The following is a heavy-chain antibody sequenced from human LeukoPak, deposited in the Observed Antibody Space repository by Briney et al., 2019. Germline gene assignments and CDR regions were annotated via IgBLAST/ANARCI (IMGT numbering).Heavy chain of an antibody. CDR3: ARSGLVVVPPQFVDY. Sequence: PGGALRPSCAASGFTFSSYDMTWVRQAPGRGLEWVSSISSSSSYIYYADSVKGRFTISRDNAKNSLYLQMNSLRAEDTAVYYCARSGLVVVPPQFVDYWGQGTLVTVSS. V-gene: IGHV3-21*01. J-gene: IGHJ4*02. CDR1: GFTFSSYD. CDR2: ISSSSSYI. D-gene: IGHD3-22*01.